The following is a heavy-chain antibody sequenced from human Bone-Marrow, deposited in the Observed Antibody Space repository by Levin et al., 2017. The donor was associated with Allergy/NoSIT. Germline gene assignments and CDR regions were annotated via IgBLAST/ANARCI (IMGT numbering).Heavy chain of an antibody. CDR3: VRIGRGVSLGSGFDP. J-gene: IGHJ5*02. CDR2: LSHDAKID. D-gene: IGHD3-10*01. Sequence: PGGSLRLSCAASGFSLNGYAMNWVRQGPGMGLEWVTTLSHDAKIDYYADSVKGRFSVSRDISRNTLDLQMNSLRSEDTAVYYCVRIGRGVSLGSGFDPWGQGTLVIVSS. V-gene: IGHV3-30*04. CDR1: GFSLNGYA.